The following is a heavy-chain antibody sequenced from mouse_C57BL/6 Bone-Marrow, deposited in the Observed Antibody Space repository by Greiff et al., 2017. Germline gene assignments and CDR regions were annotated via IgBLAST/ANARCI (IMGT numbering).Heavy chain of an antibody. D-gene: IGHD2-1*01. V-gene: IGHV5-17*01. CDR1: GFTFSDYG. J-gene: IGHJ2*01. CDR2: ISSGSSTI. CDR3: ARDLLWDY. Sequence: EVQRVESGGGLVKPGGSLKLSCAASGFTFSDYGMHWVRQAPEKGLEWVAYISSGSSTIYYADTVKGRFTISRDNAKHTLFLQMTRQRSTDTSMYYCARDLLWDYWGQGTTLTVSS.